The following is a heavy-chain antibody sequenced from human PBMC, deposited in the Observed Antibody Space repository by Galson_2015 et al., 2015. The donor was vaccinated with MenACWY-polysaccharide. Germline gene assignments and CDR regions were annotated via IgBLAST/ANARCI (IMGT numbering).Heavy chain of an antibody. CDR2: ISDSGSTT. CDR1: GFTFSSYD. J-gene: IGHJ3*01. D-gene: IGHD2-15*01. Sequence: SLRLSCAASGFTFSSYDMNWVRQAPGKGLEWVSYISDSGSTTSYADSVKGRFTIFRDNAKNSLYLQMNSLRAEDTAIYYCARDILGGLWGQGTMVSVSS. V-gene: IGHV3-48*03. CDR3: ARDILGGL.